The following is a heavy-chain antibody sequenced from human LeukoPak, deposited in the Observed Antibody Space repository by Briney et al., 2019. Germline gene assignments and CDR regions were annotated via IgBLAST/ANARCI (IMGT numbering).Heavy chain of an antibody. CDR1: GGSISSGGYY. V-gene: IGHV4-30-2*01. J-gene: IGHJ3*02. Sequence: PSETLSLTCTVSGGSISSGGYYWSWLRQPPGKGLEWIGYIYHSGSTYYNPSLKSRDTISVDRSKNQFSLKLSSVTAADTAVYYCARDNYDSAFDIWGQGTMVTVSS. CDR3: ARDNYDSAFDI. CDR2: IYHSGST. D-gene: IGHD3-22*01.